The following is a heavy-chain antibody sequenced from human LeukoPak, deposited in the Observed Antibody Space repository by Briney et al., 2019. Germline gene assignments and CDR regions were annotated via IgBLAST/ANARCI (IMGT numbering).Heavy chain of an antibody. CDR3: ARVWRYCSGGSCSAFGY. J-gene: IGHJ4*02. D-gene: IGHD2-15*01. Sequence: ASVKVSCKASGYTFTSHYMHWVRQAPGQGLEWMGRINPNSGGTNYAQKFQGRVTMTRDTSISTAYMELSRLRSDDTAVYYCARVWRYCSGGSCSAFGYWGQGALVTVSS. V-gene: IGHV1-2*06. CDR2: INPNSGGT. CDR1: GYTFTSHY.